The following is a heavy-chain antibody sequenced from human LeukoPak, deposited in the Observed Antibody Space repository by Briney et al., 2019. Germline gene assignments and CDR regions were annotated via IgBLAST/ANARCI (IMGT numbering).Heavy chain of an antibody. J-gene: IGHJ4*02. Sequence: SETLSLTCTVSGGSFSTYYWSWIRQPPGKGLEWIGYVYYSGSTNYNPSLKSRVTISVDTSKNQFSLKLSSVTVADTAVYYCARHPTFYDILTGAYFDYWGQGTLVTVSS. V-gene: IGHV4-59*08. CDR3: ARHPTFYDILTGAYFDY. D-gene: IGHD3-9*01. CDR2: VYYSGST. CDR1: GGSFSTYY.